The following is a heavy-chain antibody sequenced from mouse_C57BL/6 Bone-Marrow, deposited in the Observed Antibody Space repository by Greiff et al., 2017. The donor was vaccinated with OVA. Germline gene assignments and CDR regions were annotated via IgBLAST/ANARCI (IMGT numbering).Heavy chain of an antibody. D-gene: IGHD1-1*01. J-gene: IGHJ2*01. CDR1: GFNIKDDY. CDR3: TTGNYYGSPYYFDY. CDR2: IDPENGDT. Sequence: VQLQQSGAELVRPGASVKLSCTASGFNIKDDYMHWVKQRPEQGLEWIGWIDPENGDTEYASKFQGKATITADTSSNTAYLQLSSLTSEDTAVYYCTTGNYYGSPYYFDYWGQGTTLTVSS. V-gene: IGHV14-4*01.